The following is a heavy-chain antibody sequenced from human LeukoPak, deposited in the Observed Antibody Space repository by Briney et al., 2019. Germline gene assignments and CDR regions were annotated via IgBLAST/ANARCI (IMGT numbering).Heavy chain of an antibody. CDR1: GGSISSSSYY. J-gene: IGHJ4*02. Sequence: SETLSLTCTVSGGSISSSSYYWGWIRQPPGKGLEWIGSIYYSGTYYNPSLKSRVTISVDTSKNQFSLKLSSVTAADTAVYYCARDRMDPFDYWGQGTLVTVSS. CDR2: IYYSGT. CDR3: ARDRMDPFDY. V-gene: IGHV4-39*07. D-gene: IGHD2-2*03.